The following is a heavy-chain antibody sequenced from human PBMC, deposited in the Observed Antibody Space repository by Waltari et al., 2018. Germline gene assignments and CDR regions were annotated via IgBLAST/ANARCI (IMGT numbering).Heavy chain of an antibody. CDR1: GLPFRSYI. J-gene: IGHJ4*02. CDR3: ARGGGWNSHLDY. D-gene: IGHD1-7*01. CDR2: ISYDGTNK. V-gene: IGHV3-30-3*01. Sequence: QVQLVESGGGVVQPGRSLRLPCAASGLPFRSYIMHWVRQPPGKGLEWVAVISYDGTNKYYADSVKGRFTISRDNSKNTLYLQMNSLRPDDTAVYYCARGGGWNSHLDYWGQGTLVTVSS.